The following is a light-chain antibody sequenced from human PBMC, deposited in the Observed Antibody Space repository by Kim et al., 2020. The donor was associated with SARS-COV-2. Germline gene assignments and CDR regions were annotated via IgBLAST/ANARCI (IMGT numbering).Light chain of an antibody. Sequence: SPGERATLSCRASQSVSSSLAWYQQTPGQAPRLLIYGAATRGTGSPARCSGSGSGREFTLTISSRQSEDFAVYYCQQYNNWPQFTFGPGTKVDIK. V-gene: IGKV3-15*01. J-gene: IGKJ3*01. CDR3: QQYNNWPQFT. CDR1: QSVSSS. CDR2: GAA.